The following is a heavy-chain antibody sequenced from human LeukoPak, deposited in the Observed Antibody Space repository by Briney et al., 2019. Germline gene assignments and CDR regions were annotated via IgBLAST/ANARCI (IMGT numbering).Heavy chain of an antibody. J-gene: IGHJ3*02. V-gene: IGHV1-69*13. CDR3: ARDLSSSSWYLGAFDI. CDR2: IIPIFGTA. CDR1: GGTFSSYA. Sequence: ASVKVSCKASGGTFSSYAISWVRQTPGQGLEWMGGIIPIFGTANYAQKFQGRVTITADESTSTAYMELSSLRSEDTAVYYCARDLSSSSWYLGAFDIWGQGTMVTVS. D-gene: IGHD6-13*01.